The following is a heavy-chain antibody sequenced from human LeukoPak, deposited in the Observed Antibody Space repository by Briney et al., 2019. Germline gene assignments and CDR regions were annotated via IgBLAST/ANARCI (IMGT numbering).Heavy chain of an antibody. CDR2: IYSGGST. J-gene: IGHJ6*03. CDR3: ARDWVVAATSGYYYYYMDV. V-gene: IGHV3-66*01. D-gene: IGHD2-15*01. Sequence: GGSLRPSCAASGFTVSSNYMSWVRQAPGKGLEWVSVIYSGGSTYYADSVKGRFTISRDNSKNTLYLQMGSLRAEDMAVYYCARDWVVAATSGYYYYYMDVWGKGTTVTVSS. CDR1: GFTVSSNY.